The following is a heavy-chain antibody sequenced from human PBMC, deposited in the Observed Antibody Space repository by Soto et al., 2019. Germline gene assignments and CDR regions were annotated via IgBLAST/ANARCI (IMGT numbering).Heavy chain of an antibody. J-gene: IGHJ4*02. CDR1: GSSFTSYS. CDR3: ARLQRLYGVPTGY. V-gene: IGHV5-10-1*01. D-gene: IGHD4-17*01. Sequence: PGESLKISCKGSGSSFTSYSISWVRQTPGKGLEWMGRIDPSDSYTNYSPSFQGHVTISADKSISTAYLQWSSLKASDTAMYYCARLQRLYGVPTGYWGQGTLVTVSS. CDR2: IDPSDSYT.